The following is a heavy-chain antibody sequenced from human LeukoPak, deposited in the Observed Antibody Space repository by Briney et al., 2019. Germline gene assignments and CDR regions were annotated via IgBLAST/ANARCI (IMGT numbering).Heavy chain of an antibody. CDR1: GGSFSSYY. D-gene: IGHD5-12*01. CDR2: IYYSGST. Sequence: SETLSLTCTVSGGSFSSYYWSWIRQPPGKGPEWIGYIYYSGSTSYNPSLKSRVTISLDTSKNQFSLKLSSVTAADTAVYYCVRAVGPVGGYDSPWGQGTLVTVSS. J-gene: IGHJ5*02. V-gene: IGHV4-59*01. CDR3: VRAVGPVGGYDSP.